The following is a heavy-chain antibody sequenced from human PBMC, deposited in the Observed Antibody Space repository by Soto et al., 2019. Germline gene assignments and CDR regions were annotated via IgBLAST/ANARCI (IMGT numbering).Heavy chain of an antibody. D-gene: IGHD2-21*01. V-gene: IGHV3-73*02. CDR1: GLTFSASA. Sequence: EVQLVESGGGLVQPGGSLKLSCAASGLTFSASAMHWVRQAPGKGLEWVARIRDKSYNYATVYGAPVQGRFTISRDASKSVAYLEMNSLRTDDTAVYYCCRHNPRWGSCDYWGQGTLVTVSS. CDR3: CRHNPRWGSCDY. CDR2: IRDKSYNYAT. J-gene: IGHJ4*02.